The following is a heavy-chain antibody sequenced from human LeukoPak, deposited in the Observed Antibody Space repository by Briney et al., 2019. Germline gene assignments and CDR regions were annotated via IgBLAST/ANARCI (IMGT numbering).Heavy chain of an antibody. Sequence: GRSLRLSCAASGFTFSSYAMHWVRQAPGKGLEWVAVISYDGSNKYYADSVKGRFTISRDNSKNTLYLQMNSLRAEDTAVYYCAKVAGSYHYDATYYFDYWGQGTLVTVSS. D-gene: IGHD1-26*01. V-gene: IGHV3-30-3*01. J-gene: IGHJ4*02. CDR1: GFTFSSYA. CDR3: AKVAGSYHYDATYYFDY. CDR2: ISYDGSNK.